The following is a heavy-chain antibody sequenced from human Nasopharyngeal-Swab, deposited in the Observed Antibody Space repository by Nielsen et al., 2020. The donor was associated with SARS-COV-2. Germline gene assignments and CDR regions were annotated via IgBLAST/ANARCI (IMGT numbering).Heavy chain of an antibody. D-gene: IGHD6-13*01. CDR1: GFIVSNTY. V-gene: IGHV3-66*02. CDR2: IYSGGNT. Sequence: GGSLRLSCAASGFIVSNTYLSWVRQAPGKGLEWVSLIYSGGNTYYADSVKGRLTISRDTSKNTLYLQMNSLRTEDTAIYYCARGYSSSWYVKGDAFDIWGQGTMVTVSS. J-gene: IGHJ3*02. CDR3: ARGYSSSWYVKGDAFDI.